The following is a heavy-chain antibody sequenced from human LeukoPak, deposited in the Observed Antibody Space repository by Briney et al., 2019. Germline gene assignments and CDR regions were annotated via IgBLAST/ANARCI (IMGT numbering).Heavy chain of an antibody. Sequence: GESLKISCTGSGYSFTSYWIGWVRQMPGKGLEWMGIIYPGDSDARYGPSFQGQVTISADKSINTAYLQWSSPKVSDTAMYYCARLAGLRLGELLPWGQGTLVTVSS. V-gene: IGHV5-51*01. CDR1: GYSFTSYW. J-gene: IGHJ5*02. CDR3: ARLAGLRLGELLP. D-gene: IGHD3-16*01. CDR2: IYPGDSDA.